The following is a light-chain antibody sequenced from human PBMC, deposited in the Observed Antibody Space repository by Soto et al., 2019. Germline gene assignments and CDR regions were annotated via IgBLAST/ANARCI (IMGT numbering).Light chain of an antibody. V-gene: IGLV2-14*01. CDR1: SSDVGSYNH. CDR3: SSYTSSSTLV. Sequence: QSALTQPASVSGSPGQSITISCTGTSSDVGSYNHVSWYQQYLGKAPKLMIYEVTNRPSGVSNRFSGSKSGNTASLTISGLQAEDEGDYYCSSYTSSSTLVFGTGIKVTVL. J-gene: IGLJ1*01. CDR2: EVT.